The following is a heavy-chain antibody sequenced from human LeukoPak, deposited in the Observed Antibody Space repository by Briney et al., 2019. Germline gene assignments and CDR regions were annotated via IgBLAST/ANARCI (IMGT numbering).Heavy chain of an antibody. CDR1: GGSISSSSYY. D-gene: IGHD3-10*01. CDR2: IYYSGST. CDR3: ARGHITMVRGVIIQLQFDY. J-gene: IGHJ4*02. Sequence: PSETLSLTCTVSGGSISSSSYYWGWIRQPPGKGLEWIGSIYYSGSTYYNPSLKSRVTISVDTSKNQFSLKLSSVTAADTAVYYCARGHITMVRGVIIQLQFDYWGQGTLVTVSS. V-gene: IGHV4-39*07.